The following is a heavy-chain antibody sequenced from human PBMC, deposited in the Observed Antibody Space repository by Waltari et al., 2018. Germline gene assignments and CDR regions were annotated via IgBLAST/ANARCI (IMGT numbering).Heavy chain of an antibody. D-gene: IGHD6-6*01. J-gene: IGHJ4*02. CDR3: ARGGQQLALFDY. V-gene: IGHV4-30-4*08. Sequence: QVQLQESGPGLVKPSQTLSLTCTVSGGSISSGDYYWSWIRQPPGKGLEWIGYIYYRGITYYNPSLKSRVTISVDTSKNQFSLKLSSVTAADTAVYYCARGGQQLALFDYWGQGTLVTVSS. CDR2: IYYRGIT. CDR1: GGSISSGDYY.